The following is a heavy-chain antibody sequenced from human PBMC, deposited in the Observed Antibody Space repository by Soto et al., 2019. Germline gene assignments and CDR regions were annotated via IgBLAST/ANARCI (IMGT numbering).Heavy chain of an antibody. J-gene: IGHJ4*02. D-gene: IGHD6-19*01. CDR3: ARDLGRSGWYRGDY. Sequence: SETLSLTCAVSGGSISSSNWWSWVRQPPGKGLEWIGEIYHSGSTNYNPSLKSRVTISVDKSKNQFSLKLSSVTAADTAVYYCARDLGRSGWYRGDYWGQGTLVTVSS. CDR2: IYHSGST. CDR1: GGSISSSNW. V-gene: IGHV4-4*02.